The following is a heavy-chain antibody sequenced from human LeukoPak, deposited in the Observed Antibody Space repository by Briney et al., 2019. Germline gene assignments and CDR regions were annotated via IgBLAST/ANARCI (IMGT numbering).Heavy chain of an antibody. CDR1: GFTFSSYA. Sequence: PGGSLRLSCAASGFTFSSYAMHWVPQAPGKGLEAVAVISYDGSNKYYADSVKGRFTISRDNSKNTLYLQMNSLRAEDTAVYYCARDGVATRGSGLDYWGQGTLVTVSS. J-gene: IGHJ4*02. CDR2: ISYDGSNK. V-gene: IGHV3-30*04. CDR3: ARDGVATRGSGLDY. D-gene: IGHD5-12*01.